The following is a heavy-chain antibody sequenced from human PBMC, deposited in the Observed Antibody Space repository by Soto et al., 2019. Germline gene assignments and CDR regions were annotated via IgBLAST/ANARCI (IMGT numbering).Heavy chain of an antibody. CDR2: INIDGSST. J-gene: IGHJ4*02. D-gene: IGHD6-19*01. V-gene: IGHV3-74*01. Sequence: GGSLRLSCAGSEFSFSNSWMHWVRQAPGKGLVWVSRINIDGSSTDYADSVKGRFTISRDNAKNTLYLQMNSLRVEDTAVYYCARGNIAVAVRGLFDYWGQGTLVTVSS. CDR1: EFSFSNSW. CDR3: ARGNIAVAVRGLFDY.